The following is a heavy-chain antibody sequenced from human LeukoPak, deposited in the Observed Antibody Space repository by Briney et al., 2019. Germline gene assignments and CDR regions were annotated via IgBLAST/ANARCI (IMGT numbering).Heavy chain of an antibody. J-gene: IGHJ4*02. D-gene: IGHD3-22*01. CDR1: GFTFRSYG. Sequence: GGSLRLSCAASGFTFRSYGMHWVRQAPGKGLEYVSAISSNGGRTYYANSVKGRFTISRDNSRNTLYLQMGSLRAEDMAVYYCATYYYDSGGFHFRRWGQGTMATVSS. CDR3: ATYYYDSGGFHFRR. CDR2: ISSNGGRT. V-gene: IGHV3-64*01.